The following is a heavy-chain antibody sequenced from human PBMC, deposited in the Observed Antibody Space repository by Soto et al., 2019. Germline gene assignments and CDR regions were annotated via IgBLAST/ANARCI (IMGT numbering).Heavy chain of an antibody. D-gene: IGHD4-17*01. CDR3: ARRYGDYFDF. CDR1: GESLNYYY. V-gene: IGHV4-34*01. Sequence: PSETLSLTCAVYGESLNYYYWSWIRQSPGQGLEWIGEIYESGSTNYNPSLKSRVTISVATSKNQFSLKLSSVTAADTAVYYCARRYGDYFDFWGQGTLVTVSS. CDR2: IYESGST. J-gene: IGHJ4*02.